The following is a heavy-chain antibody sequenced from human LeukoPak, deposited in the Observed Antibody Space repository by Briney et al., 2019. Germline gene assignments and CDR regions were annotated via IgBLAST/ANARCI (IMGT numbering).Heavy chain of an antibody. CDR2: ISSGTINHS. CDR1: GFIFGDYY. J-gene: IGHJ4*02. Sequence: GGSLRLSCKASGFIFGDYYMNWIHQAPGKGLECLSYISSGTINHSNYADSVKGRFTISRDNSKNTLYLQMNSLRAEDTAVYYCAKDEETAIFGVVIGGGYFDYWGQGTLVTVSS. D-gene: IGHD3-3*01. V-gene: IGHV3-11*05. CDR3: AKDEETAIFGVVIGGGYFDY.